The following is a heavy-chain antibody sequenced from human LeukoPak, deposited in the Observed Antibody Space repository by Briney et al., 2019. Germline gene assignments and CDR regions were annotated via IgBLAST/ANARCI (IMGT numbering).Heavy chain of an antibody. CDR2: NNHSGST. D-gene: IGHD6-13*01. V-gene: IGHV4-34*01. CDR3: AISSWALDY. Sequence: KPSETLSLTCAVYGGSFSGYYWSWIRQPPGKGLEWIGENNHSGSTNYNPSLKSRVTISVDTSKNQFSLKLSSVTAADTAVYYCAISSWALDYWGQGTLVTVSS. J-gene: IGHJ4*02. CDR1: GGSFSGYY.